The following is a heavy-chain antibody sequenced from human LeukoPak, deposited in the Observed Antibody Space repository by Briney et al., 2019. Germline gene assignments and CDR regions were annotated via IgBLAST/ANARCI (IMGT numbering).Heavy chain of an antibody. CDR1: GYTFTSYG. J-gene: IGHJ4*02. V-gene: IGHV1-18*01. D-gene: IGHD6-13*01. CDR2: ISAYNGNT. CDR3: VVAAAGTIKYSFMDYFDY. Sequence: ASVKVSCKASGYTFTSYGISWVRQAPGQGLEWMGWISAYNGNTNYAQKLQGRVTMTTDTSTSTAYMELRSLRFDDTAVYYCVVAAAGTIKYSFMDYFDYWGQGTLVTVSS.